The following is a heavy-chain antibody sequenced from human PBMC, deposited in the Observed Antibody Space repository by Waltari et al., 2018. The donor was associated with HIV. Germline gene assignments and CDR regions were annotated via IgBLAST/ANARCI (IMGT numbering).Heavy chain of an antibody. CDR2: ISTSSSTI. Sequence: EVQLVESGGGLVQPGGSLRLSCAATGFTFSAYSMDWVRQAPGKGLEWVSYISTSSSTIYYADSVKGRFTISRDNAKNSLYLQMNSLRDEDSAVYYCARDPSISAAGTGDDFYFGMDVWGQGTTVTVSS. V-gene: IGHV3-48*02. CDR3: ARDPSISAAGTGDDFYFGMDV. CDR1: GFTFSAYS. J-gene: IGHJ6*02. D-gene: IGHD6-13*01.